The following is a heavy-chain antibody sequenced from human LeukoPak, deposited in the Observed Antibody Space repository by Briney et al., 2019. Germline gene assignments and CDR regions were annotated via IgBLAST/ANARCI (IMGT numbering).Heavy chain of an antibody. CDR3: AAMVRGVIPYYFDY. Sequence: GGSLRLSCAASGFTVSGDYMSWVRQAPGKGLEWVSVIYSGGSTYYADSVKGRFTISRDNSKNTLYLQMNSLRAEDTAVYYCAAMVRGVIPYYFDYWGQGTLVTVSS. CDR2: IYSGGST. CDR1: GFTVSGDY. J-gene: IGHJ4*02. D-gene: IGHD3-10*01. V-gene: IGHV3-53*01.